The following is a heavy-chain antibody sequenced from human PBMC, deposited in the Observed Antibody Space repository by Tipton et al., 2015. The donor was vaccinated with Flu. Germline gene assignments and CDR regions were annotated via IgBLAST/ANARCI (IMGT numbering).Heavy chain of an antibody. CDR2: IYYSGST. Sequence: TLSLTYTVSGGSISSSSYYWGWIRQPPGKGLEWIGSIYYSGSTYYNPPLKSRVTISVDTSKNQFSLKLSSVTAADTAVYYCARGPGRYSSGWYFVDYWGQGSLVTVSS. CDR3: ARGPGRYSSGWYFVDY. D-gene: IGHD6-19*01. J-gene: IGHJ4*02. CDR1: GGSISSSSYY. V-gene: IGHV4-39*07.